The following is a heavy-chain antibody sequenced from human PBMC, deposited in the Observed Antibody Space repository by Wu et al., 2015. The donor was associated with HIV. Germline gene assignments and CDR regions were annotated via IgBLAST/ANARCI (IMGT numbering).Heavy chain of an antibody. D-gene: IGHD2-15*01. Sequence: QVQLVQSGAEVKKPGASVKVSCKTSGYSFIDNYIHWVRQAPGQGLEWMGWINPNSGGSKSPQKFQGRVTMTRDTSVSTVYLELTRLKFDDTAVYYCARDRTPPQGGWFDPWGQGTLVTVSS. CDR1: GYSFIDNY. J-gene: IGHJ5*02. CDR2: INPNSGGS. CDR3: ARDRTPPQGGWFDP. V-gene: IGHV1-2*02.